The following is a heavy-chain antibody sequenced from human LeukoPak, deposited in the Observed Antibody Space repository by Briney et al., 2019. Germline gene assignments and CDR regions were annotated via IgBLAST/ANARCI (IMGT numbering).Heavy chain of an antibody. CDR3: AREAGYCSGTSCYMGRPSVY. V-gene: IGHV3-66*02. Sequence: PGGSLRLSCAASGFTVSSNYMSWVRQAPGKGLDWVSVIYSGGSTYYADSVKGRFTISRDNSKNTLYLQMNSLRAEDTAVYYCAREAGYCSGTSCYMGRPSVYWGQGTLVTVSS. D-gene: IGHD2-2*02. CDR1: GFTVSSNY. J-gene: IGHJ4*02. CDR2: IYSGGST.